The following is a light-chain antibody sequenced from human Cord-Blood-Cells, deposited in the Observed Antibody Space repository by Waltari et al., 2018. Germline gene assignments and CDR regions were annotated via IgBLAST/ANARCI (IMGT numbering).Light chain of an antibody. Sequence: DMQMTQSASSLSASVGDRVTITCLASQSITSYLNWYQPKPGKAPKLLIYAASSLQSGVPSRFSGSGSGTDFTLTISSLQPEEFATYYCQQSYSTPLTFGGGTKVEIK. CDR3: QQSYSTPLT. V-gene: IGKV1-39*01. CDR2: AAS. J-gene: IGKJ4*01. CDR1: QSITSY.